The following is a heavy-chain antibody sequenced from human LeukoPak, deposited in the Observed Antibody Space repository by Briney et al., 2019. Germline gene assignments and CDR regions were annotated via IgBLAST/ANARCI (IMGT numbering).Heavy chain of an antibody. D-gene: IGHD5-24*01. CDR2: ISYDGSNK. CDR1: GFTSSSYA. CDR3: AREMATTETFDY. V-gene: IGHV3-30-3*01. J-gene: IGHJ4*02. Sequence: QPGRSLRLSCAASGFTSSSYAMHWVRQAPGKGLEWVAVISYDGSNKYYADSVKGRFIISRDSSENTLYLQMNSLRGEDTAAYYCAREMATTETFDYWGQGALVTVSS.